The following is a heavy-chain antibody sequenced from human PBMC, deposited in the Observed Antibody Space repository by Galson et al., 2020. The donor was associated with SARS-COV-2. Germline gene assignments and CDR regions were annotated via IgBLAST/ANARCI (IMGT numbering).Heavy chain of an antibody. CDR2: IYTSGNT. CDR1: GASIRSGRYH. J-gene: IGHJ6*02. V-gene: IGHV4-61*02. CDR3: ARGEFLEFYYYGMDV. D-gene: IGHD3-3*01. Sequence: SETLSLTCTVSGASIRSGRYHWSWIRQPAGKGLESIGRIYTSGNTNYNPSLKSRVTISLDTSKHQFSLRLRPVTAADTAVHYCARGEFLEFYYYGMDVWGQGTTVTVSS.